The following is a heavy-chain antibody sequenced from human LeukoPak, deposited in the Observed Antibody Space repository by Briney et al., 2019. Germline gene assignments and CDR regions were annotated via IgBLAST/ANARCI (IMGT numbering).Heavy chain of an antibody. CDR2: IKPDGSDT. J-gene: IGHJ4*02. Sequence: GGSLRLSCGASGFTFTTHWIHWVRQAPGKGLVWVSRIKPDGSDTNYADSVKGRFTISRDNSKRTLFLQMNSLRAEDTAFYYCAKAELGVDTFFDYWGQGTLVTVSS. CDR1: GFTFTTHW. D-gene: IGHD3-3*01. V-gene: IGHV3-74*01. CDR3: AKAELGVDTFFDY.